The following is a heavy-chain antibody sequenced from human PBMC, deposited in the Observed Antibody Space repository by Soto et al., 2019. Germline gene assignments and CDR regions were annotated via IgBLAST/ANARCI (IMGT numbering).Heavy chain of an antibody. CDR1: GFTFSSYW. Sequence: EVQLVESGGGLVQPGGSLRLSCAASGFTFSSYWMHWVRQAPGKGLVWVSRINSDGRSTNYADSVKGRFTISRDNAKNTVYLQMNSLRVEDTAVYYCARGAVGYYYMDVWGKGTTVTVSS. CDR2: INSDGRST. J-gene: IGHJ6*03. CDR3: ARGAVGYYYMDV. V-gene: IGHV3-74*01. D-gene: IGHD3-22*01.